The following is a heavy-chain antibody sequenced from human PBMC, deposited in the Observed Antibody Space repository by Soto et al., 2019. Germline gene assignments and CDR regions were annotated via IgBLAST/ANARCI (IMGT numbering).Heavy chain of an antibody. CDR3: ARSGGELVVVPAANWFDP. Sequence: SETLSLTCTVSGGSISSYYWSWIRQPPGKGLEWIGYIYYSGSTNYNPSLKSRVTISVDTSKNQFSLKLRSVTAADTAVYYCARSGGELVVVPAANWFDPWGQGTLVTVSS. CDR1: GGSISSYY. J-gene: IGHJ5*02. CDR2: IYYSGST. D-gene: IGHD2-2*01. V-gene: IGHV4-59*01.